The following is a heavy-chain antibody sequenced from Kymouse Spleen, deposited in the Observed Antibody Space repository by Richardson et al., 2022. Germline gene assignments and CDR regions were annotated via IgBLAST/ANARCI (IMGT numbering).Heavy chain of an antibody. D-gene: IGHD6-19*01. Sequence: QVQLVESGGGVVQPGRSLRLSCAASGFTFSSYGMHWVRQAPGKGLEWVAVIWYDGSNKYYADSVKGRFTISRDNSKNTLYLQMNSLRAEDTAVYYCARDPVPYSSG*GLTTGAREPWSPSPQ. V-gene: IGHV3-33*01. CDR1: GFTFSSYG. CDR2: IWYDGSNK. CDR3: ARDPVPYSSG*GLTT. J-gene: IGHJ4*02.